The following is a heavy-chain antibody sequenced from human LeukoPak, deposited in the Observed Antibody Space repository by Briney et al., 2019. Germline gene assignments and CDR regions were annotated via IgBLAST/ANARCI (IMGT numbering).Heavy chain of an antibody. CDR2: INTAADT. J-gene: IGHJ4*02. D-gene: IGHD6-19*01. CDR3: VRAPPGTGWLIDH. V-gene: IGHV3-13*04. Sequence: PGGSLRLSCAASGFAFSNYDMLWVGQATGKGLEWVSAINTAADTYYPDSVKGRFTISRENAKSSLYLQMNSLRVGDTAVYYCVRAPPGTGWLIDHWGQGTLVAVSS. CDR1: GFAFSNYD.